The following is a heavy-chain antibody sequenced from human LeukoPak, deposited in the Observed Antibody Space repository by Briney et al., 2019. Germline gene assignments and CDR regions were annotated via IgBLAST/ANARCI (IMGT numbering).Heavy chain of an antibody. CDR1: GDPINSYY. D-gene: IGHD2-21*01. CDR3: ARTAYARFFDL. CDR2: IYYSGST. J-gene: IGHJ2*01. Sequence: SETLSLTCTISGDPINSYYWSWIREPPGKGLEWIGHIYYSGSTNYNPSLKSRVTISIDTSKNQFSLKLSSVTAADTAVYYCARTAYARFFDLWGRGTLVTVSS. V-gene: IGHV4-59*01.